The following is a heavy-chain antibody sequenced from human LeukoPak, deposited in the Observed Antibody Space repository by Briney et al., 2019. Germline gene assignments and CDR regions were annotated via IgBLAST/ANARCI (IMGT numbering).Heavy chain of an antibody. V-gene: IGHV1-46*01. Sequence: ASVKVSCTASGYAFTGYYMHWVRQAPGQGLEWMGKINLSDSGTSYAQKFQGRVTMTRDTSTNTVYMELSSLRSEDTAVYYCARGQGTYCSSTSCYHDFDYWGQGTLVTVSS. CDR3: ARGQGTYCSSTSCYHDFDY. D-gene: IGHD2-2*01. J-gene: IGHJ4*02. CDR2: INLSDSGT. CDR1: GYAFTGYY.